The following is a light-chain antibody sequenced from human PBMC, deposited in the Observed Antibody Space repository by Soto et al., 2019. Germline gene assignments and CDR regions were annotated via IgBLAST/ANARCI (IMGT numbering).Light chain of an antibody. CDR1: ETISKS. Sequence: EIVLTQSPATLSLSPGERATLSCRASETISKSLAWYQQRRGQHPRLLMYDVSSRASDLPARFSGSGSGTDFTLTISSLEPEAFAIYYCQQRINWPFTFGPGSKVDF. CDR3: QQRINWPFT. J-gene: IGKJ3*01. V-gene: IGKV3-11*01. CDR2: DVS.